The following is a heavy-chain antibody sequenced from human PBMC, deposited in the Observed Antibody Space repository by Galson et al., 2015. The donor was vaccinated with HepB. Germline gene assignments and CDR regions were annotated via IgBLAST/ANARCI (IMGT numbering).Heavy chain of an antibody. CDR1: GYTFSSYS. CDR3: ARGALVVVVNATQNNWFDP. V-gene: IGHV1-18*01. D-gene: IGHD2-15*01. CDR2: ISPYNRDT. J-gene: IGHJ5*02. Sequence: GYTFSSYSITWVRQAPGQGLEWVGWISPYNRDTNYARKLQGRVTMTTDTSTNTAYMELRSLRSDDTAVYYCARGALVVVVNATQNNWFDPWGQGTPVTVSS.